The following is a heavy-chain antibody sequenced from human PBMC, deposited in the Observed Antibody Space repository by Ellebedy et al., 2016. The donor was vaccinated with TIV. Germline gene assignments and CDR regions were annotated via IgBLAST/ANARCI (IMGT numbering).Heavy chain of an antibody. CDR1: GFTFSSYS. D-gene: IGHD2-21*02. CDR2: IHATSETM. CDR3: ARGACADCFVIDS. Sequence: GESLKISCAASGFTFSSYSMHWVRQAPGKGLEWISYIHATSETMYYAGSVKGRFTVSRDNAKNSLYLQMNSLRAEDTAFYYCARGACADCFVIDSWGQGTPVTVSS. V-gene: IGHV3-48*01. J-gene: IGHJ4*02.